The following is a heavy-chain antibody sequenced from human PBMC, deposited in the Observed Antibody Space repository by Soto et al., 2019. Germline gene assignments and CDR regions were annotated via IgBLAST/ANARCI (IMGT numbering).Heavy chain of an antibody. V-gene: IGHV3-74*01. CDR3: ARLLGPYYFDY. J-gene: IGHJ4*02. Sequence: GGSLRLSCAASGFTFSNYWMHWVRQVPGKGLVWLSRINGDESFTNYADSVKGRFTISRDNAKNTLFLQMNSLGAEDTAVYYCARLLGPYYFDYWCQGTPVTVSS. CDR2: INGDESFT. CDR1: GFTFSNYW.